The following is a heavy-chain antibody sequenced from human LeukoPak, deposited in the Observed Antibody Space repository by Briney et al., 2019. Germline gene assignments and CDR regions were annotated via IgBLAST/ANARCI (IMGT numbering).Heavy chain of an antibody. V-gene: IGHV3-73*01. Sequence: GGSLRLSCAASGFTFSGSAMHWVRQASGKGLEWVGRIRSKANSYATAYAASVKGRFTISRDDSKNTAYLQMNSLRAEDTAVYYCAKGMVRGVILKGFDYWGQGTLVTVSS. D-gene: IGHD3-10*01. CDR1: GFTFSGSA. J-gene: IGHJ4*02. CDR2: IRSKANSYAT. CDR3: AKGMVRGVILKGFDY.